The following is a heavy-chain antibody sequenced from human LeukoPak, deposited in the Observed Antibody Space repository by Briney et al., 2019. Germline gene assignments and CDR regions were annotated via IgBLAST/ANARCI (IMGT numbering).Heavy chain of an antibody. D-gene: IGHD3-22*01. V-gene: IGHV4-59*08. CDR1: GGSISSYY. CDR3: ARPYDSSGYHPSDAFDI. J-gene: IGHJ3*02. Sequence: SETLSLTCTVSGGSISSYYWSWIRQPPGKGLEWIGYIYYSGSTNYNPSLKSRVTISVDTSKNQFSLKLSSVTAADTAVYYCARPYDSSGYHPSDAFDIWGQGTMVTVSS. CDR2: IYYSGST.